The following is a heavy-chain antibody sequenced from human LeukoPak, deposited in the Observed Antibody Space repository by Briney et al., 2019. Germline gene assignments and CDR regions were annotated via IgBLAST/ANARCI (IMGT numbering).Heavy chain of an antibody. Sequence: GASVKVSCKASGYTFTGYYMHWVRQAPGQGLEWMGWMNPNSGGTNYAQKFQGRVTMTRDTSISTAYMELSRLRSDDTAVYYCARDRTPYYDYVWGSYRHYFDYWGQGTLVTVSS. V-gene: IGHV1-2*02. CDR3: ARDRTPYYDYVWGSYRHYFDY. D-gene: IGHD3-16*02. J-gene: IGHJ4*02. CDR1: GYTFTGYY. CDR2: MNPNSGGT.